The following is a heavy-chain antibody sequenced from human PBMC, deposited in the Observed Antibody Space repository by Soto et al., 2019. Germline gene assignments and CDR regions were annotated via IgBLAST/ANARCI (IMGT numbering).Heavy chain of an antibody. Sequence: GGSLRLSCAASGFTFSSYGMHWVRQAPGKGLEWVAVIWYDGSNKYYADSVKGRFTISRDNSKNTLYLQMNSLRAEDTAVYYCAREGGNDFWSGFYFDYWGQGTLVTVSS. D-gene: IGHD3-3*01. J-gene: IGHJ4*02. CDR2: IWYDGSNK. CDR3: AREGGNDFWSGFYFDY. CDR1: GFTFSSYG. V-gene: IGHV3-33*01.